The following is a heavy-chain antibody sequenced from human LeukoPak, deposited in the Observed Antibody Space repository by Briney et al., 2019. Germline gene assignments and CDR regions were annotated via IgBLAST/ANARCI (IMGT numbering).Heavy chain of an antibody. J-gene: IGHJ5*02. CDR3: AKHLTNAYYDMIWFEP. CDR1: GGSISSNY. CDR2: IYYSGST. Sequence: SETLSLTCTVSGGSISSNYWSWIRQPQGEGLEGFGYIYYSGSTNYNPSLKSRVTISVDTSMNQFSLKLTSVTAADTAVYYCAKHLTNAYYDMIWFEPWGQGTLVTVSS. V-gene: IGHV4-59*01. D-gene: IGHD3-16*01.